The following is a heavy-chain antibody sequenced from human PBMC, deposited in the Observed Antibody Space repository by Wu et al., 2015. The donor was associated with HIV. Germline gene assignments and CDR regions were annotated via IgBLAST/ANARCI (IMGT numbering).Heavy chain of an antibody. CDR2: INPNSGGT. V-gene: IGHV1-2*02. D-gene: IGHD6-13*01. CDR1: GYTFTGYY. Sequence: QVQLVQSGAEVKKPGASVKVSCKASGYTFTGYYMHWVRQAPGQGLEWMGWINPNSGGTNYAQKFQGRVTMTRDTSISTAYMELSRLRSDDTAVYYCARDPTTGIAADNWFDPWGQGTLVHRLL. J-gene: IGHJ5*02. CDR3: ARDPTTGIAADNWFDP.